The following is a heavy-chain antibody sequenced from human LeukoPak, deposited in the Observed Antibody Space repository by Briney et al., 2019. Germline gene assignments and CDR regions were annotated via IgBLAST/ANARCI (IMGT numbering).Heavy chain of an antibody. D-gene: IGHD2-15*01. Sequence: GGSLRLSCTASGFTFGDYAMSWFRQAPGKGLEWVGFIRSKAYGGTTEYAASVKGRFTISRDDSKSIAYLQMNSLKTEDTAMYYCTRDSGPIYCSGGSCYAGWFDPWGQGTLVTVSS. CDR1: GFTFGDYA. J-gene: IGHJ5*02. CDR2: IRSKAYGGTT. V-gene: IGHV3-49*03. CDR3: TRDSGPIYCSGGSCYAGWFDP.